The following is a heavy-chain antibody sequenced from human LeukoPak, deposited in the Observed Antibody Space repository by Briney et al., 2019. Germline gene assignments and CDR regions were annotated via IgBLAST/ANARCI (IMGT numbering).Heavy chain of an antibody. CDR1: GSISSYY. Sequence: KASETLSLTCSVSGSISSYYWTWIRQPPGKGLEWIGHSYFTGSPNYNPSLKSRVTISVDTPKNQFSLKLTSVTAADTAVYYCAGLRSTTGWRSFDYWGQGTLVTVSS. V-gene: IGHV4-59*08. D-gene: IGHD6-19*01. J-gene: IGHJ4*02. CDR2: SYFTGSP. CDR3: AGLRSTTGWRSFDY.